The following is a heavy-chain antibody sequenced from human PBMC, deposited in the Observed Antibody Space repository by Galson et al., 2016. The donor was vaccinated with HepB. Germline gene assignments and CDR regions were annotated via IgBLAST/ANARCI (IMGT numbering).Heavy chain of an antibody. CDR1: GFTFSDYY. CDR2: ISIRSTI. D-gene: IGHD6-6*01. Sequence: SLRLSCAASGFTFSDYYMNWVRQAPGKGLEWVSYISIRSTIYYADSVKGRFTISRDNAKNSLNLQMNSLRAEDSAVYYCAREFSNSSGLRAFDMWGQGTVVTV. CDR3: AREFSNSSGLRAFDM. V-gene: IGHV3-69-1*01. J-gene: IGHJ3*02.